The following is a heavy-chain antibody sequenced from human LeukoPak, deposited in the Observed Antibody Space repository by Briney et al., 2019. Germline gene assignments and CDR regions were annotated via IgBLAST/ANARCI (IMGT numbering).Heavy chain of an antibody. CDR3: ARVLVVVPAVYAFDI. V-gene: IGHV3-7*03. CDR2: IKQDGSEK. J-gene: IGHJ3*02. Sequence: PGGSLRLSCAASGFTFSSYWMSWVRQAPGKGLEWVANIKQDGSEKYYVDSMKGRFTISRDNAKNSLYLQMNSLRAEDTAVYYCARVLVVVPAVYAFDIWGQGTMVTVSS. CDR1: GFTFSSYW. D-gene: IGHD2-2*01.